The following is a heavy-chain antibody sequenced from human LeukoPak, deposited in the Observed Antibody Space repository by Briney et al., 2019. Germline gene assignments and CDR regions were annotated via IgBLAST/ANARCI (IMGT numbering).Heavy chain of an antibody. Sequence: ASVKVSCKASGGTFSSCAISWVRQAPGQGLEWMGGIIPIFGTANYAQKFQGRVTITADESTSTAYMELSSLRSEDTAVYYCAAYGSGGNFDYWGQGTLVTVSS. D-gene: IGHD3-10*01. CDR1: GGTFSSCA. V-gene: IGHV1-69*13. CDR3: AAYGSGGNFDY. J-gene: IGHJ4*02. CDR2: IIPIFGTA.